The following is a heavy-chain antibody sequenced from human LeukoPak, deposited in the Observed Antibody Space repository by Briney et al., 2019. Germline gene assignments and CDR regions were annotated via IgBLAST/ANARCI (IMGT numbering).Heavy chain of an antibody. D-gene: IGHD6-13*01. CDR3: ATDLRGIAAAAPGSFDY. CDR1: GYTLTELS. Sequence: GASVKVSCKVSGYTLTELSMHWVRQAPGKGLEWMGGFDPEDGETIYAQKFQGRVTMTEDTSTDIAYMELSSLRSEDTAVYYCATDLRGIAAAAPGSFDYWGQGTLVTVSS. CDR2: FDPEDGET. J-gene: IGHJ4*02. V-gene: IGHV1-24*01.